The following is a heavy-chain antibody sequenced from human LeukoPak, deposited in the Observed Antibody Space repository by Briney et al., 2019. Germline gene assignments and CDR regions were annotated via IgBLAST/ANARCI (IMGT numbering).Heavy chain of an antibody. CDR3: ARVKAAAFDY. D-gene: IGHD2-15*01. V-gene: IGHV3-23*01. CDR1: GFAFSSHA. J-gene: IGHJ4*02. Sequence: GGSLRLSCAASGFAFSSHAMTWVRQAPGKGLEWVSSISGSAEKTYYADSVKGRFTISRDSSQKILNLQMDNLRVEDTAIYYCARVKAAAFDYWGQGTLVTVSS. CDR2: ISGSAEKT.